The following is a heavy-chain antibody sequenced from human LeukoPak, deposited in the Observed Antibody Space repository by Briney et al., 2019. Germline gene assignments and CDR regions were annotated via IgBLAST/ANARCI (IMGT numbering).Heavy chain of an antibody. CDR1: GYTFTSYA. J-gene: IGHJ4*02. D-gene: IGHD2-15*01. CDR3: ARIYCSGGSCYSFDY. V-gene: IGHV1-3*01. CDR2: INAGNGNT. Sequence: ASVKVSCKASGYTFTSYAMHWVRQAPGQRLEWMGWINAGNGNTKYSQKFQGRVTITRDTSASTAYMGLSSLRSEDTAVYYCARIYCSGGSCYSFDYWGQGTLVTVSS.